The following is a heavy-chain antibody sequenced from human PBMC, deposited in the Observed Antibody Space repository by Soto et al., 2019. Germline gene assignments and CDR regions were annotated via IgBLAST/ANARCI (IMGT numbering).Heavy chain of an antibody. Sequence: QVQLVQSGAEVKTPGASVKVSCRASGYSFCTHGISWVRQAPGQGLEWMGWISTYDDKTNFPQKFQGRITMTTDTSTSTAYIELRSLRSDDTAVYFCARDIGYCNSSGCFRNWFDPWGQGTLVTVSS. V-gene: IGHV1-18*01. CDR2: ISTYDDKT. J-gene: IGHJ5*02. D-gene: IGHD2-15*01. CDR3: ARDIGYCNSSGCFRNWFDP. CDR1: GYSFCTHG.